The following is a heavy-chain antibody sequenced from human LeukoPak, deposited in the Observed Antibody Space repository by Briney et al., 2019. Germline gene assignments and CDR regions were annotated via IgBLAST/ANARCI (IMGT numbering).Heavy chain of an antibody. CDR3: AREEGATQDAN. J-gene: IGHJ4*02. D-gene: IGHD1-26*01. CDR1: GFSISSGYY. V-gene: IGHV4-38-2*02. Sequence: SETLSLTCTVSGFSISSGYYWAWIRQPPGKGLEWIGSVYHTGGTYYNRSRKSRVTISVDTSRNQFSLRLGSVTAADTAVYYCAREEGATQDANWGQGTLVLVSS. CDR2: VYHTGGT.